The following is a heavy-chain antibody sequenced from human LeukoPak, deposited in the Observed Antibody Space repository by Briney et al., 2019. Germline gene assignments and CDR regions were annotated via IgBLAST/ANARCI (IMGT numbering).Heavy chain of an antibody. V-gene: IGHV4-38-2*02. CDR2: INHSGST. Sequence: SETLSLTCTVSGYSISSGFYWGWIRQPPGKGLEWIGEINHSGSTNYNPSLKSRVTISVDTSKNQFSLKLSSVTAADTAVYYCARLPYGVCYSFDYWGQGTLVTVSS. CDR1: GYSISSGFY. D-gene: IGHD2-8*01. J-gene: IGHJ4*02. CDR3: ARLPYGVCYSFDY.